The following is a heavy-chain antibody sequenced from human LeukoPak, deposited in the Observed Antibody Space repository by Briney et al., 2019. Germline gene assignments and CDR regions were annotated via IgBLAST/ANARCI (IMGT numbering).Heavy chain of an antibody. CDR3: AKEQYPGYFDF. Sequence: PGGSLRLSCAASGFTFSDSGMHWVRQAPGKGLEWVCFIRFDATNKYYADSVKGRFTISRDNSNNTLYLQLNNVRTEDTATYFCAKEQYPGYFDFWGQGTLVTVSA. CDR1: GFTFSDSG. D-gene: IGHD1-14*01. J-gene: IGHJ4*02. V-gene: IGHV3-30*02. CDR2: IRFDATNK.